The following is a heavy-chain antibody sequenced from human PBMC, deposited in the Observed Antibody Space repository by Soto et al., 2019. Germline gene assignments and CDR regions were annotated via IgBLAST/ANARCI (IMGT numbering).Heavy chain of an antibody. CDR2: IIPIFGTA. V-gene: IGHV1-69*12. CDR1: GGTFSSYA. CDR3: ARSYCSGGSCYSSYYYYGMDV. J-gene: IGHJ6*02. Sequence: QVQLVQSGAEVKKPGSSVKVSCKASGGTFSSYAISWVRQAPGQGLEWMGGIIPIFGTANYAQKFQGRVTITADESTSTAYMELSSLRSEDTAVYYCARSYCSGGSCYSSYYYYGMDVWGQGTTFTVSS. D-gene: IGHD2-15*01.